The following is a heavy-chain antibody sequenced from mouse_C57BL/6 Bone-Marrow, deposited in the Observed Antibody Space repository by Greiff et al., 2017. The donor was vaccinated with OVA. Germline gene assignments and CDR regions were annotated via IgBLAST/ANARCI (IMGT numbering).Heavy chain of an antibody. Sequence: QVQLKQSGAELVRPGTSVKMSCKASGYTFTNYWIGWAKQRPGHGLEWIGDIYPGGGYTNYNEKFKGKATLTADKSSSTAYMQFSSLTSEDSAIYYCARYSAYYDPWFAYWGQGTLVTVSA. D-gene: IGHD2-4*01. CDR3: ARYSAYYDPWFAY. V-gene: IGHV1-63*01. CDR1: GYTFTNYW. CDR2: IYPGGGYT. J-gene: IGHJ3*01.